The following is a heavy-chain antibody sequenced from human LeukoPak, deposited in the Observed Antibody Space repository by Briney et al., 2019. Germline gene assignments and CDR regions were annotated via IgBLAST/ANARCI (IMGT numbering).Heavy chain of an antibody. Sequence: GSLRLSCVASGFTVDTYWMSWVRQAPGKGLDWVAHIKEDGTRKYYVDPVRGRFTISRDNAKNSLFLQMSSLRVEDTAVFYCVAWGSLVVWGQGTLVTVSS. CDR3: VAWGSLVV. CDR2: IKEDGTRK. J-gene: IGHJ4*02. V-gene: IGHV3-7*01. D-gene: IGHD3-16*01. CDR1: GFTVDTYW.